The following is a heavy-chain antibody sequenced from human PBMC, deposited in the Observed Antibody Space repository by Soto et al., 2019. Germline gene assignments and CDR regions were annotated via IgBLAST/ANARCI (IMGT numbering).Heavy chain of an antibody. CDR2: IKSKTDGGTT. J-gene: IGHJ4*02. CDR3: TTLTYYDILTGYTFDY. CDR1: GFTFSNAW. V-gene: IGHV3-15*07. D-gene: IGHD3-9*01. Sequence: EVQLVESGGGLVKPGGSLRLSCAASGFTFSNAWMNWVRQAPGKGLEWVGRIKSKTDGGTTDYAAPVKGRFTISRDDSKITLYLQMNSLKTEEKAVYYCTTLTYYDILTGYTFDYWGQGTLVTVSS.